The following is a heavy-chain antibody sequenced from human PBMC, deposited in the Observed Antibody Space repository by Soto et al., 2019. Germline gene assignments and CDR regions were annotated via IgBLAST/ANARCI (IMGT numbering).Heavy chain of an antibody. CDR2: IYPSDSTV. CDR1: GYTFANYW. D-gene: IGHD1-7*01. CDR3: ARGNVANYFEP. V-gene: IGHV5-51*01. Sequence: RGESLKISCKSSGYTFANYWIVWVRQMPGKGLEWMGIIYPSDSTVKYSPSVQGQVTMSVDKPISTAYLQWSSLKASDAAVYYCARGNVANYFEPWGQGTLVTVSS. J-gene: IGHJ5*02.